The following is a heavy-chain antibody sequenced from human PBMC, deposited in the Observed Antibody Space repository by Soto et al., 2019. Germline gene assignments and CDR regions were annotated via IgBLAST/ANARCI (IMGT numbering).Heavy chain of an antibody. J-gene: IGHJ4*02. D-gene: IGHD2-2*01. V-gene: IGHV3-30*18. CDR2: ISYDGSNK. CDR3: AKGPAGYCSSTSCLTPRYFDY. Sequence: GGSLRLSCAASGFPFSSYGMHWVRQAPGKGLEWVAVISYDGSNKYYADSVKGRFTISRDNSKNTLYLQMNSLRAEDTAVYYCAKGPAGYCSSTSCLTPRYFDYWGQGTLVTVSS. CDR1: GFPFSSYG.